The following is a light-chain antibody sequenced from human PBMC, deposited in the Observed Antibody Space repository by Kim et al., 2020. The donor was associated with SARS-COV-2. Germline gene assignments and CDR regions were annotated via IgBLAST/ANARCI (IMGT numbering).Light chain of an antibody. Sequence: EIVLTQSPGTLSLSPGDRATLSCRASQSVYSNYLAWYQQKPGQAPRLLIYAASSRATGIPDSFSGSGSGTDFTLTIRRLQPEDFAVYYCQQYGSSWTFGQGTKVDIK. CDR1: QSVYSNY. J-gene: IGKJ1*01. V-gene: IGKV3-20*01. CDR3: QQYGSSWT. CDR2: AAS.